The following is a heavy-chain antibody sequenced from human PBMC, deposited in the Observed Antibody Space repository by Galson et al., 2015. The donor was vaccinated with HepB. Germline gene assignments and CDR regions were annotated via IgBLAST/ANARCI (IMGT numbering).Heavy chain of an antibody. CDR3: ARDNEDSSGYYYYYYMDV. CDR2: ISSSSSYT. V-gene: IGHV3-11*06. J-gene: IGHJ6*03. D-gene: IGHD3-22*01. CDR1: GFTFSDYY. Sequence: SLRLSCAASGFTFSDYYMSWIRQAPGKGLEWVSYISSSSSYTNYADSVKGRFTISRDNAKNSLYLQMNSLRAEDTAVYYCARDNEDSSGYYYYYYMDVWGKGTTVTVSS.